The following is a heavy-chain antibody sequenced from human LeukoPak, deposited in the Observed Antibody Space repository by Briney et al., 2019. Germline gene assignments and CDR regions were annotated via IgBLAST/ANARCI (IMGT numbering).Heavy chain of an antibody. CDR3: ARSDGLGY. J-gene: IGHJ4*02. Sequence: GGSLRLSCAASGFTFNSYRMNWVRQAPGKGLEWVSSISSSSSYIYYADSVKDRFTISRDNAKNSLYLQMNSLRDEDTAVYYCARSDGLGYWGQGTLVTVSS. D-gene: IGHD5-24*01. CDR1: GFTFNSYR. V-gene: IGHV3-21*01. CDR2: ISSSSSYI.